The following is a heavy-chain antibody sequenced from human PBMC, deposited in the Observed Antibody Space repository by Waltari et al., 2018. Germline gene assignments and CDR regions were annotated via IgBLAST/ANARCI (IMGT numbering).Heavy chain of an antibody. J-gene: IGHJ4*02. D-gene: IGHD7-27*01. CDR3: ARAVTGTSNYDH. CDR2: ISYSAGT. CDR1: GGSVNNDASH. Sequence: QVQLQESGPGLVMPSQTLSLTCSVSGGSVNNDASHWSWIRQPPEKGLEWIGYISYSAGTSYNPSLKSRVTISIDTSTNQFSLKLDSVTAADTAVYFCARAVTGTSNYDHWGQGTLVTVSS. V-gene: IGHV4-30-4*08.